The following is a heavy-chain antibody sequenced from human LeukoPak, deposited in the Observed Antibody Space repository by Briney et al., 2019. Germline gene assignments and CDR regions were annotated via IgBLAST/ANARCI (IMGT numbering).Heavy chain of an antibody. Sequence: SETLSLTCAVYGGSFSGYYWSWIRPPPGKGREWIGEINHSGSTNYNPSLKSRVTISVDTSKNQFSLKLSSVTAADTAVYYCARGRGATIARFDYWGQGTLVTVSS. CDR3: ARGRGATIARFDY. CDR1: GGSFSGYY. J-gene: IGHJ4*02. CDR2: INHSGST. D-gene: IGHD5-12*01. V-gene: IGHV4-34*01.